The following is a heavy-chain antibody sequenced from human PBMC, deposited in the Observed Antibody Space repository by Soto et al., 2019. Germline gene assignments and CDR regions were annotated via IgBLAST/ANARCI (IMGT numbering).Heavy chain of an antibody. CDR1: GGSISSGGYY. V-gene: IGHV4-31*03. Sequence: SETLSLTCTVSGGSISSGGYYWSWIRQHPGKGLEWIGYIYYSGSTYYNPSLKSRVTISVDTSKNQFSLKLSSVTAADTAVYYCARAKRITSCYCDYFDYWGQGTLVTVSS. D-gene: IGHD2-2*01. CDR2: IYYSGST. CDR3: ARAKRITSCYCDYFDY. J-gene: IGHJ4*02.